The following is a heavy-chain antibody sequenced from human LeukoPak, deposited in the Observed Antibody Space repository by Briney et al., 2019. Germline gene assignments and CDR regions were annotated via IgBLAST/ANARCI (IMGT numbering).Heavy chain of an antibody. Sequence: GGSLRLSCTASGFTFSGHWVHWVRQAPGMGLVWVSRINEHGTDSMYAESVKGRFTISRDNAKNTVYLQMNSLRAEDTAVYYCVRDETLWTLDWWGQGTLVSVSS. V-gene: IGHV3-74*03. J-gene: IGHJ4*02. D-gene: IGHD1-1*01. CDR2: INEHGTDS. CDR3: VRDETLWTLDW. CDR1: GFTFSGHW.